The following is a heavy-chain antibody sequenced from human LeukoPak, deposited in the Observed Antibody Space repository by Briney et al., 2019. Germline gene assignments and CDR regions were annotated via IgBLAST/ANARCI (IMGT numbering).Heavy chain of an antibody. CDR2: IYADGRT. V-gene: IGHV3-66*01. Sequence: GGSLRLSCAASGFTVSTSFMSWVRQAPGKGLEWVSVIYADGRTYNRDSVKGRFTISRDNSKNTLYLQMNSLRAEDTAVYYCARGYSGYEQAFDYWGQGTLVTVSS. D-gene: IGHD5-12*01. J-gene: IGHJ4*02. CDR1: GFTVSTSF. CDR3: ARGYSGYEQAFDY.